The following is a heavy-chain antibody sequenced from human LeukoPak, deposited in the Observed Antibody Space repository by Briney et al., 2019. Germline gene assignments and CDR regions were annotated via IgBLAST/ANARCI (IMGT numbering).Heavy chain of an antibody. V-gene: IGHV4-4*07. CDR1: GFTFSSYA. CDR2: IYTSGST. Sequence: GSLRLSCAASGFTFSSYAMSWVRQAPGKGLEWIGRIYTSGSTNYNPSLKSRVTMSVDTSKNQFSLNLTSATAADTAVYYCARDRSASYRFDYWGQGTLVTVSS. D-gene: IGHD1-26*01. CDR3: ARDRSASYRFDY. J-gene: IGHJ4*02.